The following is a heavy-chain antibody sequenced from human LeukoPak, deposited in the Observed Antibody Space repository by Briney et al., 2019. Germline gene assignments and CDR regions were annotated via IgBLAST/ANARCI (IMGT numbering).Heavy chain of an antibody. J-gene: IGHJ4*02. V-gene: IGHV3-30-3*01. CDR3: ARGRGSYYYYFDY. Sequence: GGSLRLSCAASGFTFSSYAMHWVRQAPGKGLEWVAVISYDGSNKYYADSVKGRFTISRDNSKNTLYLQMNRLRAEDTAVYYCARGRGSYYYYFDYWGQGTLFTVSS. CDR1: GFTFSSYA. CDR2: ISYDGSNK. D-gene: IGHD1-26*01.